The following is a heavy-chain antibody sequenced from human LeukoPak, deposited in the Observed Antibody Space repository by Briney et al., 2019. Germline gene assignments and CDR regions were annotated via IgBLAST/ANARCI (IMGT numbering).Heavy chain of an antibody. CDR3: ARDRRATYYYDTSAY. Sequence: GGSLRLSCAASGFTLSSYAMSWVRQAPGKGLEWVSGISGSGGSTYYADPVKGRFTISRDNSKNTLYLQMNSLRAEDTAAYYCARDRRATYYYDTSAYWGQGTLVTVSS. V-gene: IGHV3-23*01. J-gene: IGHJ4*02. D-gene: IGHD3-22*01. CDR1: GFTLSSYA. CDR2: ISGSGGST.